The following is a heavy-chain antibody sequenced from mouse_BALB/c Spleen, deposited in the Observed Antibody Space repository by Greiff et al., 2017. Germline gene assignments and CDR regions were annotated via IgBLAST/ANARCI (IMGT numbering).Heavy chain of an antibody. CDR2: IRNKANGYTT. D-gene: IGHD3-3*01. CDR1: GFTFTDYY. V-gene: IGHV7-3*02. J-gene: IGHJ1*01. Sequence: EVKLVESGGGLVQPGGSLRLSCATSGFTFTDYYMSWVRQPPGKALEWLGFIRNKANGYTTEYSASVKGRFTISRDNSQSILYLQMNTLRAEDSATYYCARDNGLGLYWYFDVWGAGTTVTVSS. CDR3: ARDNGLGLYWYFDV.